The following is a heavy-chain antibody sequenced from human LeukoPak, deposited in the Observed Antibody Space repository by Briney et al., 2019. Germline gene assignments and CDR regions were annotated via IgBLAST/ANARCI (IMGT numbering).Heavy chain of an antibody. Sequence: PSDTLSLTCTVSGASISSYYWSWIRQPPGKGLEWIGYIYYSGSTHYNPSLRSRVTMSVDTSKNQFSLRLTSVTAADTALYYCASGPYPAAGTDHQFDYWGQGTLVSVSS. J-gene: IGHJ4*02. V-gene: IGHV4-59*07. CDR1: GASISSYY. D-gene: IGHD6-13*01. CDR3: ASGPYPAAGTDHQFDY. CDR2: IYYSGST.